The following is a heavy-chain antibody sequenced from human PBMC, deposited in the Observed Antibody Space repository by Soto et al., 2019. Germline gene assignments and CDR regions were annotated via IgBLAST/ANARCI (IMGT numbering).Heavy chain of an antibody. CDR2: IYYSGST. J-gene: IGHJ6*03. CDR1: GVSISSSSYY. CDR3: ARHLPVVPAAMDYYYYMDV. Sequence: PSETLSLTCTVSGVSISSSSYYWGWIRQPPGKGLEWIGSIYYSGSTYYNPSLKSRVTISVDTSKNQFSLKLSSVTAADTAVYYCARHLPVVPAAMDYYYYMDVWGKGTTVTVSS. D-gene: IGHD2-2*01. V-gene: IGHV4-39*01.